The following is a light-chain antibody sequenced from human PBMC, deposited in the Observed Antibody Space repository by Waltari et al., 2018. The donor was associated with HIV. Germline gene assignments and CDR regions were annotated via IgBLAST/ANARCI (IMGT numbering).Light chain of an antibody. J-gene: IGLJ1*01. V-gene: IGLV1-40*01. Sequence: QSVLTQPPSVYGAPGQRVTMSCHGSTYNVGTLYLLHWCQQLPEMVPKLLISGDSNRPPGVPDRFSASKSGTSGSLTITGLQPEDEADYYCQTFDITLGGFYVFGTGTKVTVL. CDR1: TYNVGTLYL. CDR2: GDS. CDR3: QTFDITLGGFYV.